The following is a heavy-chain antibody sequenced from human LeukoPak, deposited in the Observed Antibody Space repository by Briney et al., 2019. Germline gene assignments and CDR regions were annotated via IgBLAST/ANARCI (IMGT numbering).Heavy chain of an antibody. CDR2: MNPNSGNT. CDR3: ACWGVRGVPN. Sequence: ASVKVSCKASGGTFSSYAINWVRQAPGQGLEWMGWMNPNSGNTGYAQKFQGRVTMTRNTSISTAYMELSSLRSEDTAAYYCACWGVRGVPNWGQGTLVTVSS. J-gene: IGHJ4*02. CDR1: GGTFSSYA. V-gene: IGHV1-8*02. D-gene: IGHD3-10*01.